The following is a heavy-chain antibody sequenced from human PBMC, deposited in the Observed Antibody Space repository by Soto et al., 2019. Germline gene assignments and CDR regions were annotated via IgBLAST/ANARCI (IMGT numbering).Heavy chain of an antibody. V-gene: IGHV3-30*18. CDR2: VTHDGSLY. J-gene: IGHJ4*02. Sequence: QVQLVESGGGVVQPGRSLRLSCVASGFTFSSWALHWVRQVPGKGLEWLAVVTHDGSLYPYADSVKGRFSISRNNSRKTLYLQMNILRPEDTAVYYCVKDRSDTWSFDYWGQGTLVTVSS. CDR3: VKDRSDTWSFDY. CDR1: GFTFSSWA. D-gene: IGHD2-8*02.